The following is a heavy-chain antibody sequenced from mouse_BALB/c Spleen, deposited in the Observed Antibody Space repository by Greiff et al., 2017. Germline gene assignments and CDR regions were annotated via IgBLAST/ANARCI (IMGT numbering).Heavy chain of an antibody. D-gene: IGHD1-1*01. CDR2: SRNKANDYTT. Sequence: DVMLVESGGGLVQPGGSLRLSCATSGFTFSDFYMEWVRQPPGKRLEWIAASRNKANDYTTEYSASVKGRFIVSRDTSQSILYLQMNALRAEDTAIYYCARDGLYGSSPWFAYWGQGTLVTVSA. CDR1: GFTFSDFY. CDR3: ARDGLYGSSPWFAY. V-gene: IGHV7-1*02. J-gene: IGHJ3*01.